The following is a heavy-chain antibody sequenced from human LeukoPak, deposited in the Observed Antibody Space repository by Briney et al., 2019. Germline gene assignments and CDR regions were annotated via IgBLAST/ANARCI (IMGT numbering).Heavy chain of an antibody. J-gene: IGHJ4*02. CDR2: VGDSGVNR. V-gene: IGHV3-23*01. D-gene: IGHD3-22*01. CDR1: GFTFSNYA. CDR3: TRLIT. Sequence: GGSLRLSCVASGFTFSNYAMNWVRQAPGKGLEWVSAVGDSGVNRVYADSVKGRFTISRDNSKNTVDLQMNSLRAEDTAVYYCTRLITWGQGTLVTVSS.